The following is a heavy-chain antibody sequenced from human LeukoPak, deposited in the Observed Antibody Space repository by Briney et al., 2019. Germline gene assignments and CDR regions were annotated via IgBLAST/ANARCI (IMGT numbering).Heavy chain of an antibody. CDR2: IIPIFGTA. J-gene: IGHJ4*02. CDR1: GGTFSSYA. Sequence: ASVKVSCKASGGTFSSYAISWVRQAPGQGLEWMGGIIPIFGTANYAQKFQGRVTITADESTSTAYIELSSLRSEDTAVYYCAREVASGSYSFGGQGTLVTVSS. V-gene: IGHV1-69*13. D-gene: IGHD1-26*01. CDR3: AREVASGSYSF.